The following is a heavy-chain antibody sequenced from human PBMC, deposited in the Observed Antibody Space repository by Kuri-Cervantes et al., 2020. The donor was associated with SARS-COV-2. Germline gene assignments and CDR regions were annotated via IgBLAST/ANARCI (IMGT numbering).Heavy chain of an antibody. V-gene: IGHV2-70*11. J-gene: IGHJ4*02. CDR3: ARDIGTNDFDY. D-gene: IGHD1-14*01. CDR1: GFSLSTSGMC. CDR2: IDRDDDK. Sequence: SGPTLVQPTQTLTLTCTFSGFSLSTSGMCVSWIRQPPGKALEWLARIDRDDDKYYSKSLKTRLTISKDTFKNQVVLTMTNMDPVDTATYYCARDIGTNDFDYWGQGTLVTVSS.